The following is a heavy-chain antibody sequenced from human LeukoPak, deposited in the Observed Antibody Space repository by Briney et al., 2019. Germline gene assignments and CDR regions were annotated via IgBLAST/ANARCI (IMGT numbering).Heavy chain of an antibody. CDR3: TKDRRGPAAGTWYFDS. CDR1: GFTFSSTT. Sequence: GGSLRLPCVASGFTFSSTTMGWVRQAPGRGLEWVSSITAIDGRTYYADSVRGRFTISRDNSKNTVYLQLNSLRAGDTAIYYCTKDRRGPAAGTWYFDSWGQGTLVTVSS. J-gene: IGHJ4*02. CDR2: ITAIDGRT. V-gene: IGHV3-23*01. D-gene: IGHD6-13*01.